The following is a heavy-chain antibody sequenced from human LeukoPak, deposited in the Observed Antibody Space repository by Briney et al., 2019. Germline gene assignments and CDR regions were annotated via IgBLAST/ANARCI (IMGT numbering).Heavy chain of an antibody. D-gene: IGHD3-10*01. J-gene: IGHJ4*02. CDR2: ISAYNGNT. CDR1: GYTFTSYG. CDR3: ARDWYYYGSGSYYLFDY. Sequence: SVKVSCKASGYTFTSYGISWVRQAPGQGLEWMGWISAYNGNTNYAQKLQGRVTMTTDTSTSTAYMELRSLRSDDTAVYYCARDWYYYGSGSYYLFDYWGQGTLVTVSS. V-gene: IGHV1-18*01.